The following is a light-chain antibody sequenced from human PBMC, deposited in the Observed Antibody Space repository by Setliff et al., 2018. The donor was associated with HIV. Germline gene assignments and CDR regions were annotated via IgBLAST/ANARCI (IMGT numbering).Light chain of an antibody. CDR1: SSDISDYNY. CDR2: EVT. J-gene: IGLJ2*01. CDR3: SSYITSTTLVV. V-gene: IGLV2-14*01. Sequence: SVLTQPASVSGSPGQSITISCTGTSSDISDYNYVSWYQQHPGKAPKLMIYEVTNRPSGVSYRFSGSKSGNTASLTISGLQAEDEADYYCSSYITSTTLVVFGGGTQLTVL.